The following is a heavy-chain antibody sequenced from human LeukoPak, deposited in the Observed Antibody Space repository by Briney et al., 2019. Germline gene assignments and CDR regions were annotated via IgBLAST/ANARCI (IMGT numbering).Heavy chain of an antibody. V-gene: IGHV1-18*04. D-gene: IGHD5-18*01. J-gene: IGHJ4*02. CDR2: ISAYNGNT. CDR3: ARDSAVRGYGYGYHY. CDR1: GYTFTSYG. Sequence: ASVKISCKASGYTFTSYGISWVRQAPGQGLEWMGWISAYNGNTNYAQKLQGRVTMTTDTSTSTAYMELRSLRSDDTAVYYCARDSAVRGYGYGYHYWGQGTLVTVSS.